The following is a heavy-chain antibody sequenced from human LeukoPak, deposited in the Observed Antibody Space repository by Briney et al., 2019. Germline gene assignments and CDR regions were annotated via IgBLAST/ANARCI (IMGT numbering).Heavy chain of an antibody. V-gene: IGHV3-23*01. J-gene: IGHJ4*02. Sequence: GGSLRLSCAASGFTFSSYAMSWVRQAPGKGLEWVSAISDTGNTYHADSVKGRFTISRDSSKNTLFLQMNRLRPEDAAVYYCAKAPVTTCRGAFCYPFDYWGLGTLVTVSS. D-gene: IGHD2-15*01. CDR1: GFTFSSYA. CDR3: AKAPVTTCRGAFCYPFDY. CDR2: ISDTGNT.